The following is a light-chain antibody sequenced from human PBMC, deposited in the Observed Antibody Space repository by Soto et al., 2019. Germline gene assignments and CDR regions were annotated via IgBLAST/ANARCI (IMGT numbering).Light chain of an antibody. CDR3: QQSYTTPRT. Sequence: DIQMTQSPSSLPASVGDRVTITCRASQNIFSFLNWYQQRPGKAPQLLIYVASTLQSGVPSRFSGGGSGTDFTLTINSLQPEDVATYFCQQSYTTPRTFGQGTKLEIK. CDR2: VAS. J-gene: IGKJ2*01. V-gene: IGKV1-39*01. CDR1: QNIFSF.